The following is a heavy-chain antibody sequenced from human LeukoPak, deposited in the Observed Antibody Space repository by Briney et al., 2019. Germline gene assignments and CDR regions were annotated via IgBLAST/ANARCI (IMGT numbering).Heavy chain of an antibody. CDR1: GDSVSSGTYY. V-gene: IGHV4-31*03. CDR3: ARTTVMAGTQCAFDI. J-gene: IGHJ3*02. Sequence: PSETLSLTCTVSGDSVSSGTYYWSWVRQPPGKGLEWIGYIYYSGSTYYNPSLKSRVTISVDTSKNQFSLKLSSVTAADTAVYYCARTTVMAGTQCAFDIWGQGTMVTVSS. CDR2: IYYSGST. D-gene: IGHD6-19*01.